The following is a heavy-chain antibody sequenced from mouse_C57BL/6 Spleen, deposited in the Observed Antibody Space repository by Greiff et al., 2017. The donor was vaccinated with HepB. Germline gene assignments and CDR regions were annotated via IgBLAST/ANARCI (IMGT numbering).Heavy chain of an antibody. V-gene: IGHV1-50*01. J-gene: IGHJ4*01. CDR2: IDPSDSYT. Sequence: QVQLQQPGAELVKPGASVKLSCKASGYTFTSYWMQWVKQRPGQGLEWIGEIDPSDSYTNYNQKFKGKATLTVDTSSSTAYMQLSSLTSEDAAVYYCASRNYGYAMDYWGQGTSVTFSS. D-gene: IGHD2-1*01. CDR3: ASRNYGYAMDY. CDR1: GYTFTSYW.